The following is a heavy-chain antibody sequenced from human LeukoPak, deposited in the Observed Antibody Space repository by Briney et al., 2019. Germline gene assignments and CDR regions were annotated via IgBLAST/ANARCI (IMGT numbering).Heavy chain of an antibody. CDR3: ARGRGYYDSSGYFEGYYFDY. CDR1: GGSISSYY. Sequence: SETLSLTCTVSGGSISSYYWSWIRQPPGKGLEWIGYIYYSGSTNYNPSLKSRVTISVDTSKNQFSLKLSSVTAADTAVYYCARGRGYYDSSGYFEGYYFDYWGQGTLVTVSS. J-gene: IGHJ4*02. D-gene: IGHD3-22*01. V-gene: IGHV4-59*01. CDR2: IYYSGST.